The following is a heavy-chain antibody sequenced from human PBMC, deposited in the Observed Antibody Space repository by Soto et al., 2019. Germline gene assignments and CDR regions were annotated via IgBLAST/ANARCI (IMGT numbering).Heavy chain of an antibody. V-gene: IGHV4-59*01. CDR1: GGSISSYY. CDR3: ARVGATTGGDY. Sequence: PSETLSLTCTVSGGSISSYYWSWIRQPPGKGLEWIGYIYYSGSTNYNPSLKSRVTISVDTSKNQFSLKLSPVTAADTAVYYCARVGATTGGDYWGQGTLVTVSS. CDR2: IYYSGST. D-gene: IGHD1-26*01. J-gene: IGHJ4*02.